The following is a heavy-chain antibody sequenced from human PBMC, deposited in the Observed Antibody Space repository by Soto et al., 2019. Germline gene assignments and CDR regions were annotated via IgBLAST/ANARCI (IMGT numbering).Heavy chain of an antibody. CDR1: GFTFSSYW. V-gene: IGHV3-74*01. CDR3: VRECEYDSSGNDYGMDV. D-gene: IGHD3-22*01. CDR2: INSDGSST. Sequence: GGSLRLSCAASGFTFSSYWMHWVRQAPGKGLVWVSRINSDGSSTSYADSVKVRFTSCRDNAKNTLYRQMNSLRAEATAVYSCVRECEYDSSGNDYGMDVWGQGTTVTVSS. J-gene: IGHJ6*02.